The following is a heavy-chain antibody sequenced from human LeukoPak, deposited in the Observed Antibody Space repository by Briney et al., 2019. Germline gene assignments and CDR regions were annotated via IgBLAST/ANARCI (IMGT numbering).Heavy chain of an antibody. CDR2: MYYSGRP. D-gene: IGHD3-22*01. Sequence: SETLSLTCTVSGGTISSGDYYWIWIRQPPGKGREWIGYMYYSGRPYYNPSRKSRVTISVDTSKNQYSLKLRSVHAADTAVYYCARVWDREGYYDSNDAFDIWGQGTMVTVSS. J-gene: IGHJ3*02. CDR3: ARVWDREGYYDSNDAFDI. V-gene: IGHV4-30-4*01. CDR1: GGTISSGDYY.